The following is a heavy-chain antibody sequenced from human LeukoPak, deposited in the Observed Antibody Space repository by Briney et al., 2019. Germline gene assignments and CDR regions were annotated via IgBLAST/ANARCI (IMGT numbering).Heavy chain of an antibody. D-gene: IGHD5-12*01. CDR2: VNHSVNT. J-gene: IGHJ4*02. CDR3: ARAGGEVAIDY. V-gene: IGHV4-34*01. Sequence: SETLSLTCAVYGGSFSGHYWTWIRQPPGKGLEWIGEVNHSVNTNYNLSLKSRLTFRTDASKHQLPVKLTFVTAAHTDVYYCARAGGEVAIDYWSQTTLVTVSS. CDR1: GGSFSGHY.